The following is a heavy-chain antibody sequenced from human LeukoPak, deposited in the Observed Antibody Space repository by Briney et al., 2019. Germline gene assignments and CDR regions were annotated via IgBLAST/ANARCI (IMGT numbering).Heavy chain of an antibody. CDR1: GYSFTSYW. CDR2: IYPGDSDT. J-gene: IGHJ6*04. Sequence: KPGESLKISCKGSGYSFTSYWIGWVRQMPGKGLEWMGIIYPGDSDTRYSPSFQGQVTISADKSISTAYLQWSSLKASDTAVYYCARCRYCSSTSCLGHYYYYSMDVWGKGTTVTVSS. CDR3: ARCRYCSSTSCLGHYYYYSMDV. D-gene: IGHD2-2*01. V-gene: IGHV5-51*03.